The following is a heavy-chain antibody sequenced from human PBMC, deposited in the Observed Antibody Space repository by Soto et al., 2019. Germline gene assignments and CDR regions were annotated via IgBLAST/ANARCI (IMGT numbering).Heavy chain of an antibody. CDR3: ARDIANYYGMDV. J-gene: IGHJ6*02. D-gene: IGHD6-13*01. V-gene: IGHV1-8*01. Sequence: ASVKVSCKASGYTFTSYDINWVRQATGQGLEWMGWMNPNSGNTGYAQKFQGRVTMTRNTSISTAYMELSSLRSEDTAVYYCARDIANYYGMDVWGQGTTVTVSS. CDR2: MNPNSGNT. CDR1: GYTFTSYD.